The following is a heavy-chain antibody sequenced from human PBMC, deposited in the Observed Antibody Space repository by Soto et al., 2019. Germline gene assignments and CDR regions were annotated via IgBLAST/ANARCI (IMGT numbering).Heavy chain of an antibody. J-gene: IGHJ4*02. CDR1: GFIFTRYS. CDR3: ARGSSGYISSWYYFDY. V-gene: IGHV3-23*01. D-gene: IGHD6-13*01. CDR2: ISGIGGST. Sequence: GGSLRLSCAASGFIFTRYSMNWVRQAPGKGLEWVATISGIGGSTYLADSVKGRLSISRDNSKNTVSLLMNSLRAEDTAVYFCARGSSGYISSWYYFDYWGRGTLVTVSS.